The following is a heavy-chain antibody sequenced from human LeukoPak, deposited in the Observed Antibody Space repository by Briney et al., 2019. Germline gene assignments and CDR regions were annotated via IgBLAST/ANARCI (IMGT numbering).Heavy chain of an antibody. D-gene: IGHD5-24*01. V-gene: IGHV4-59*01. Sequence: SETLSLTCTVSGGSISSYYWSWIRQPPGKGLEWIGYIDYSGSTIYNPSLKSRVTISVNTSKNQFSLKVNSVSAADTAVYYCARYIPRDGYNYGAFDIWGQGTMVTVSS. CDR1: GGSISSYY. J-gene: IGHJ3*02. CDR3: ARYIPRDGYNYGAFDI. CDR2: IDYSGST.